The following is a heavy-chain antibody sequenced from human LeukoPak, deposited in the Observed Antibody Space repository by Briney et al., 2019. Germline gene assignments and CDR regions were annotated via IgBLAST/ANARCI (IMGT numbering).Heavy chain of an antibody. D-gene: IGHD3-10*01. V-gene: IGHV3-23*01. CDR1: GFTFSSYA. CDR2: ISGSGGST. J-gene: IGHJ4*02. CDR3: AKDPDTMVRGVIITGGDY. Sequence: GGSLRLSCAASGFTFSSYAMSWVRQAPGKGLEWVSAISGSGGSTYYADSVKGRFTISRDNSKNTLYLQMNSLRAEDTAVYYCAKDPDTMVRGVIITGGDYWGQGTLVTVSS.